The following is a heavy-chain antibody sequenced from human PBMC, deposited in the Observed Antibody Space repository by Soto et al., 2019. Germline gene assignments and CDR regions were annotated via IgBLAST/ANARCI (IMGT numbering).Heavy chain of an antibody. CDR2: INPNSGGT. CDR1: GYTFTGYY. J-gene: IGHJ3*02. V-gene: IGHV1-2*02. Sequence: ASVKVSCKASGYTFTGYYMHWVRQAPGQGLEWMGWINPNSGGTNYAQKFQGRVTMTRDTSISTAYMELSRLRSDDTAVYYCARDSGRAYGPSAFGIWGQGTMVTVSS. D-gene: IGHD1-1*01. CDR3: ARDSGRAYGPSAFGI.